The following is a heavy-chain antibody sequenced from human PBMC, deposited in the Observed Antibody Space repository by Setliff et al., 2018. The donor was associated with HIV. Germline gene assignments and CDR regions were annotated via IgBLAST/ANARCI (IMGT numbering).Heavy chain of an antibody. V-gene: IGHV4-38-2*01. CDR3: AKTVVGDSYALPNDGFDI. Sequence: SETLSLTCGVSGYSLTSGYYWGWIRQPPGKGLEWIGSIHDSGRTYYNPSLRSRVTISVDTSKNQFSLKLSSVTALDTAVYYCAKTVVGDSYALPNDGFDIWGQGTMVTVSS. D-gene: IGHD3-16*01. J-gene: IGHJ3*02. CDR1: GYSLTSGYY. CDR2: IHDSGRT.